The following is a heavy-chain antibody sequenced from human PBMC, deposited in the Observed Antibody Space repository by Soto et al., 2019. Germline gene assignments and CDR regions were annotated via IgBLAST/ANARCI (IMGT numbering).Heavy chain of an antibody. V-gene: IGHV1-46*03. Sequence: ASVKVSCKASGYSFTTYYIQWVRHAPGHGPEWLGIINPSSGSTRYAQKFQGRVTMTRDTSTSTVYMELSSLRSEDTAVYYCARETIAVAVFDYWGQGTLVTVSS. CDR1: GYSFTTYY. CDR3: ARETIAVAVFDY. D-gene: IGHD6-19*01. J-gene: IGHJ4*02. CDR2: INPSSGST.